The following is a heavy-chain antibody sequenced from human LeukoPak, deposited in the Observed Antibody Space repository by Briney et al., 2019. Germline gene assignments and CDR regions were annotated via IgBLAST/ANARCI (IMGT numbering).Heavy chain of an antibody. CDR1: GFRFSDYW. V-gene: IGHV3-7*01. J-gene: IGHJ4*02. CDR3: ASGMTEFDY. Sequence: GGSLRLSCAASGFRFSDYWMSWVRQAPGKGLEWVANIKEDVAEKYYVESVKVRFTIFRDNAKHSLHLQMNILRVEDTAVYYCASGMTEFDYWGQGTLVTVSS. CDR2: IKEDVAEK.